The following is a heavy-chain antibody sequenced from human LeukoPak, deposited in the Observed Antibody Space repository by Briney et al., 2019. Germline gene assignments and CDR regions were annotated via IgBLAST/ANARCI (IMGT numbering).Heavy chain of an antibody. V-gene: IGHV3-53*01. CDR1: GFTVSSNY. D-gene: IGHD5/OR15-5a*01. CDR3: ARGDGVYVY. Sequence: GGSLRLSCAASGFTVSSNYMTWVRQAPGQGLEWVSVIYFGGTTYYADSVKGRFTISGDNSKNTVYLQMNSLRVEDTAVYYCARGDGVYVYWGQGTLVTVSS. J-gene: IGHJ4*02. CDR2: IYFGGTT.